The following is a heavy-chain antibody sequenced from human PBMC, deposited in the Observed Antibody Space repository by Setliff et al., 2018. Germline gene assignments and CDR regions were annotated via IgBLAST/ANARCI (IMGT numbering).Heavy chain of an antibody. Sequence: GESLKISCKGSGYSFSNFWIGWVRQMPGKGLEWMGIIYPGDSYTNYSPSFQGHVTISADKSISTAYLQWSSLKAPDTAMYYCARTPDGAAGMMYFQHWGQGTLVTVSS. D-gene: IGHD6-13*01. CDR2: IYPGDSYT. CDR3: ARTPDGAAGMMYFQH. V-gene: IGHV5-10-1*01. CDR1: GYSFSNFW. J-gene: IGHJ1*01.